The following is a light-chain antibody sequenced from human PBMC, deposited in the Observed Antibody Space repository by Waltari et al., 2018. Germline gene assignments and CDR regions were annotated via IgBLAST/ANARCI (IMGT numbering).Light chain of an antibody. CDR1: SSDIGRNT. J-gene: IGLJ3*02. CDR2: SNY. V-gene: IGLV1-44*01. CDR3: ATWDDSLDTPV. Sequence: QSVPTQPPSVSGTPGQRVTISCSGSSSDIGRNTVNCYQHLPGTAPKLLIYSNYQRPSGVPDRFSGSKSGTSASLAISGLQSEDEADYYCATWDDSLDTPVFGGGTKLTVL.